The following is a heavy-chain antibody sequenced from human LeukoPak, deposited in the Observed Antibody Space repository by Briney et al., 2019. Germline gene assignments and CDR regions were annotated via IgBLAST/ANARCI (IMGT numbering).Heavy chain of an antibody. V-gene: IGHV4-31*03. J-gene: IGHJ3*02. CDR3: ARAPPTIAVAGSAFDI. CDR2: IYYSGST. Sequence: PSETLSLTCTVSGGSIRSGGFYWSWIRQNPGKGLEWIGYIYYSGSTYYNPSLKGRITISVDTSKNQFSLKLNSVTAADTAVYYCARAPPTIAVAGSAFDIWGQGTMVTVSS. CDR1: GGSIRSGGFY. D-gene: IGHD6-19*01.